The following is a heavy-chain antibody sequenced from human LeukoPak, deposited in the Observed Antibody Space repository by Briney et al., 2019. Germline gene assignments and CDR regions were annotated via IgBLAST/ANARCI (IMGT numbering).Heavy chain of an antibody. Sequence: ASVKVSCKASGYTFTNYTMHWVRQAPGQRLEWMGWINAGNGNTKYSQEFQGRVTMTRDTSISTAYMELSRLRSDDTAVYYCARVAVAGRYYYYYMDVWGKGTTVTVSS. D-gene: IGHD6-19*01. CDR1: GYTFTNYT. CDR3: ARVAVAGRYYYYYMDV. CDR2: INAGNGNT. J-gene: IGHJ6*03. V-gene: IGHV1-3*01.